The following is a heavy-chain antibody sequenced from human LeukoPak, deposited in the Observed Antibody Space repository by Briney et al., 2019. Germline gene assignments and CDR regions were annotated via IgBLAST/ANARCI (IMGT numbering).Heavy chain of an antibody. CDR1: GGSISSHY. V-gene: IGHV4-59*11. Sequence: PSETLSLTCTVSGGSISSHYWSWIRQPPGKGLEWIGYIYYSGSTNYNPSLKSRVTMSVDTSKNQFSLRLSSVTAADTAVYYCARVRVTQGYKQIAAAGTCSLGYWGQGTLVTVSS. D-gene: IGHD6-13*01. CDR3: ARVRVTQGYKQIAAAGTCSLGY. CDR2: IYYSGST. J-gene: IGHJ4*02.